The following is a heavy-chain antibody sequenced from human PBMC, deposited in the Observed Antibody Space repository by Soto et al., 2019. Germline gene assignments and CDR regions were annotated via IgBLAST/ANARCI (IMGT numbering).Heavy chain of an antibody. V-gene: IGHV4-39*01. CDR3: ATQEVGGSFVYTFDP. CDR1: GGSITSSSYY. Sequence: QLHLRESGPGLVKPSETLSLTCTVSGGSITSSSYYWGWIRQPPGKGLEWIGSIYYSGSTYYNPSLNSRVTTSVDTSKTQFSLQLSSVTAADSAVYYCATQEVGGSFVYTFDPWGQGTLVTVSS. CDR2: IYYSGST. D-gene: IGHD1-26*01. J-gene: IGHJ5*02.